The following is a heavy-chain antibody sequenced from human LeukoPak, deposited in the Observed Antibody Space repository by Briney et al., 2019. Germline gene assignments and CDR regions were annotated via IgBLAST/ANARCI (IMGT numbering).Heavy chain of an antibody. Sequence: GGSLRLSCAASGFTFSSYSMNWVRQAPGKGLEWVASISSSSSYIYYADSVKGRFTIYRDNAKNSLYLQMNSLRAEDTAVYYCARDPPYYDFWSDDAYYFAYWGQGTLVTASS. CDR1: GFTFSSYS. CDR2: ISSSSSYI. D-gene: IGHD3-3*01. J-gene: IGHJ4*02. CDR3: ARDPPYYDFWSDDAYYFAY. V-gene: IGHV3-21*01.